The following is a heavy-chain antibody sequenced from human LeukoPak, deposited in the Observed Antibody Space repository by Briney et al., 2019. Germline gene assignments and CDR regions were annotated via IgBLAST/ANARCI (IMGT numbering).Heavy chain of an antibody. CDR2: IFYSGST. V-gene: IGHV4-39*07. CDR3: ARVGYYPDYYMDV. Sequence: PSETLSLTCTVSGGSISTSSYYWGWVRQPPGKGLEWIGNIFYSGSTYYSPSLKSRVTISLDTSRNQFSLNLSSVTAADTAVYYCARVGYYPDYYMDVWGKGTTVTVSS. D-gene: IGHD2-21*01. J-gene: IGHJ6*03. CDR1: GGSISTSSYY.